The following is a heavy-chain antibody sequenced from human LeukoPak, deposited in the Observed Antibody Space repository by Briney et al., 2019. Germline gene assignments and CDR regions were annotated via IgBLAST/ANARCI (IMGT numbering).Heavy chain of an antibody. Sequence: SGGSLRLSCATSGFTFSSYGMHWVRQAPGKGLEWVSAISGSGGNTYYADSVKGRFTISRDNSKNTLFLQMNSLRAEDTAVYYCAKDLGILGYVYWGQGTLVTVSS. CDR3: AKDLGILGYVY. D-gene: IGHD1-26*01. CDR1: GFTFSSYG. J-gene: IGHJ4*02. V-gene: IGHV3-23*01. CDR2: ISGSGGNT.